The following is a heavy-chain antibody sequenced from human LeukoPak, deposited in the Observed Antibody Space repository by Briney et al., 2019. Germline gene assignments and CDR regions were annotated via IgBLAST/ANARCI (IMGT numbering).Heavy chain of an antibody. CDR3: ARGYGDLYSGFDY. J-gene: IGHJ4*02. CDR1: GFTFSSFA. V-gene: IGHV3-30-3*01. D-gene: IGHD4-17*01. Sequence: GGSLRLSCAPSGFTFSSFAMHWVRRAPGKGLEWVAVIPYDGSNKDYADSVRGRFTISRDNSKNTLYLQMNSLRADDTAVYYCARGYGDLYSGFDYWGQGTLVTVSS. CDR2: IPYDGSNK.